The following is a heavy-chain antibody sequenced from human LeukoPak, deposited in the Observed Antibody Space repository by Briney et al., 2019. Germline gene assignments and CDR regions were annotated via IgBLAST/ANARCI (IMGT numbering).Heavy chain of an antibody. V-gene: IGHV3-66*01. J-gene: IGHJ2*01. CDR2: IDRGGST. CDR3: AKTRGRITMIVVVTL. CDR1: GFTVSSNY. Sequence: GGSLRLSCAASGFTVSSNYMSWVRQAPGKGLEWVSVIDRGGSTYYAASVKGRLTISRDNSKNTVYLQMSSLRAEDTAVYYCAKTRGRITMIVVVTLWGRGTLVTVSS. D-gene: IGHD3-22*01.